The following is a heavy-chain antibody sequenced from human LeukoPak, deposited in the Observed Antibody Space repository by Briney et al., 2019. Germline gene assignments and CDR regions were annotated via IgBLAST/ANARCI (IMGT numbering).Heavy chain of an antibody. CDR3: ARVQGGTYYWATDLDY. CDR1: GHTFNRYG. CDR2: LSAYNGNT. V-gene: IGHV1-18*01. J-gene: IGHJ4*02. D-gene: IGHD1-26*01. Sequence: GASGKLSCNASGHTFNRYGITWVRQAPGHGLEWMGWLSAYNGNTNYLQRLQGRVTMTTDTSTRPDYMELRSLRSDDTAMYYCARVQGGTYYWATDLDYCGQGTLVAVSS.